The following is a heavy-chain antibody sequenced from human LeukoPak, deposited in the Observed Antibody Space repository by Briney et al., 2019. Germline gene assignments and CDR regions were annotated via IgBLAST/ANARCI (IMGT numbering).Heavy chain of an antibody. CDR1: GFTLSSYE. D-gene: IGHD2-2*02. V-gene: IGHV3-48*03. J-gene: IGHJ6*02. CDR2: ISSSGSTI. Sequence: GGTLRLSCAASGFTLSSYEMNGVPHAPGKGLEGVSYISSSGSTIHYADSVKGRFTISRDNAKNSLYLQMNSLRAEDTAVYYCARDVNIVVVPAAIKLEYYYYGMDVWGQGTTVTVSS. CDR3: ARDVNIVVVPAAIKLEYYYYGMDV.